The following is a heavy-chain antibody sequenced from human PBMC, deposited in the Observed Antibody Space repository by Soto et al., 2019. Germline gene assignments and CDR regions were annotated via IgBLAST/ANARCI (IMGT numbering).Heavy chain of an antibody. CDR2: INSDGSST. D-gene: IGHD4-17*01. CDR1: GFTFSSYW. V-gene: IGHV3-74*01. J-gene: IGHJ6*03. CDR3: ARDQGYGDYRDYYYMDV. Sequence: EVQLVESGGGLVQPGGSLRLSCAASGFTFSSYWMHWVRQAPGKGLVWVSRINSDGSSTSYADSVKGRFTISRDNAKNTLYLQMNSLRAEDTAVYYCARDQGYGDYRDYYYMDVWGKGTTVTVSS.